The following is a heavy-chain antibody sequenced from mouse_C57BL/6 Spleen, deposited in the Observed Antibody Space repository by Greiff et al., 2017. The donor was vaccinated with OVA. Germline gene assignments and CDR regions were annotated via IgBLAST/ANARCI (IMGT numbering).Heavy chain of an antibody. Sequence: EVKLVESGGGLVKPGGSLKLSCAASGFTFSDYGMHWVRQAPEKGLEWVAYISSGSSTIYYADTVKGRFTISRDNAKNTLFLQMTSLRSEDTAMYYCARGINYDGLFDYWGQGTTLTVSS. CDR2: ISSGSSTI. J-gene: IGHJ2*01. CDR1: GFTFSDYG. D-gene: IGHD1-2*01. CDR3: ARGINYDGLFDY. V-gene: IGHV5-17*01.